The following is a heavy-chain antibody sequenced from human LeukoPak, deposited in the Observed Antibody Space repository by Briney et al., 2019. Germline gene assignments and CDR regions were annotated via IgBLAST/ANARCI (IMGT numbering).Heavy chain of an antibody. Sequence: GGSLRLSCAASGFTFSSYGMHWVRQAPGKGLEWVALISDDGGKKYYADSVKGRFTISRDNPKNTLYLQMNSLRAEDTAVYYCARGGISGWYYFDYWGQGTLVTVSS. CDR3: ARGGISGWYYFDY. D-gene: IGHD6-19*01. CDR1: GFTFSSYG. V-gene: IGHV3-30*03. J-gene: IGHJ4*02. CDR2: ISDDGGKK.